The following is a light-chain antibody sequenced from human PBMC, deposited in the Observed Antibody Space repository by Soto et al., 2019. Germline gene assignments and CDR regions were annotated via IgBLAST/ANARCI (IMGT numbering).Light chain of an antibody. CDR2: EVT. Sequence: QSALTQPASVSGSRGQSITISCTGTSGDIGSYNRVSWYQQHPGKAPKLIIYEVTDRPSGVSNRFSGSKSGNTASLPISGLQAEDEAEYYCSSYTNINTRACVFGTGTKVTVL. CDR1: SGDIGSYNR. V-gene: IGLV2-14*01. J-gene: IGLJ1*01. CDR3: SSYTNINTRACV.